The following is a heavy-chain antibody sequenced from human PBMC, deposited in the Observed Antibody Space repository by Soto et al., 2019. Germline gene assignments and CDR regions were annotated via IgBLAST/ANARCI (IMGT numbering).Heavy chain of an antibody. Sequence: PGGSLRLSCAASGFTFSIYWMHWVREAPGKGLVWVSRINSDGSSTTYADSVKGRFTVSRDNAKNTLYLQMNSLRAEDTAVYYCARRYCYDTSGYHLDYWGQGTLVTVS. CDR1: GFTFSIYW. V-gene: IGHV3-74*03. CDR3: ARRYCYDTSGYHLDY. CDR2: INSDGSST. D-gene: IGHD3-22*01. J-gene: IGHJ4*02.